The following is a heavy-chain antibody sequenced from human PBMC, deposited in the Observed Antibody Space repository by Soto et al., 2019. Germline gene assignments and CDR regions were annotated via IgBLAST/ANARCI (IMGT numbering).Heavy chain of an antibody. V-gene: IGHV1-8*01. D-gene: IGHD2-2*01. CDR2: MNPNSGNT. CDR1: GYTFTSYD. Sequence: QVQLVQSGAEVKKPGASVKVSCKASGYTFTSYDINWVRQATGQGLEWMGWMNPNSGNTGYAQKFQGRVTMTRNTSISTAYMELSSLRSEDTAVYYCARSPGGYCSSTSSYLYYYYGMDVWGQGTTVTVSS. J-gene: IGHJ6*02. CDR3: ARSPGGYCSSTSSYLYYYYGMDV.